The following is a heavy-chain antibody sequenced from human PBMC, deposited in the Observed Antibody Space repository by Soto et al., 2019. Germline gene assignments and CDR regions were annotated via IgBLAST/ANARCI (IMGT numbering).Heavy chain of an antibody. CDR1: GYTFTNYG. CDR2: ISVYSGDT. CDR3: ARVGGVRGYHYVDAFDY. J-gene: IGHJ4*02. V-gene: IGHV1-18*01. Sequence: QVQLVQSGAEVKKPGASVKVSCKTSGYTFTNYGINWVRQAPGQGLEWMGWISVYSGDTNYAQKFQGRVSMTTDTSTGTAYMELWSLKSDDTAVDYCARVGGVRGYHYVDAFDYWGQGSLVSVSA. D-gene: IGHD4-17*01.